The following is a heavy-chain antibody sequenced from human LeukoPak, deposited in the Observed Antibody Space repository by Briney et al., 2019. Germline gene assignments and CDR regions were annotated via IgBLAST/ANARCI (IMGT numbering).Heavy chain of an antibody. CDR2: IRFDGSNK. V-gene: IGHV3-30*02. J-gene: IGHJ4*02. CDR3: AKDGNWARFEN. D-gene: IGHD7-27*01. Sequence: GGSLRLSCAASGFTFSTYGMHWVRQAPGKGLEWMSFIRFDGSNKYYADSVKGRFTISRDNPKNTLYLQMSSLRAEDTAVYYCAKDGNWARFENWGQGTLVTVSS. CDR1: GFTFSTYG.